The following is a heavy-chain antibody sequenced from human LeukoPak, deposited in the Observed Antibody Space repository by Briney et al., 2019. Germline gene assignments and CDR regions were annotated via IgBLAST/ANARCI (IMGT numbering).Heavy chain of an antibody. D-gene: IGHD1-7*01. J-gene: IGHJ4*02. Sequence: GASVKGSCKASGYTFTGDYMHWVRQAPGEGLVWMGWSNPNSGGTNYAQKFQGRVTMTRDTSISTAYMELSRLRSDDTAVYYCARAAGQTGTTQYWGQGTLVTVSS. CDR1: GYTFTGDY. CDR2: SNPNSGGT. V-gene: IGHV1-2*02. CDR3: ARAAGQTGTTQY.